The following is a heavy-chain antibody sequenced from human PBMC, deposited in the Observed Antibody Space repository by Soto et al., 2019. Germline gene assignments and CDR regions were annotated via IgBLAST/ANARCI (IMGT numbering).Heavy chain of an antibody. Sequence: GGSLRLSCAASGFTFSSYAMSWVRQAPGKGLEWVSAISGSGGSTYYADSVKGRFTISRDNSKNTLYLQMNSLRAEDTAVYYCAKEQGRDYYDSSGYYYGLDYWGQGTLVTVSS. V-gene: IGHV3-23*01. CDR1: GFTFSSYA. CDR3: AKEQGRDYYDSSGYYYGLDY. D-gene: IGHD3-22*01. J-gene: IGHJ4*02. CDR2: ISGSGGST.